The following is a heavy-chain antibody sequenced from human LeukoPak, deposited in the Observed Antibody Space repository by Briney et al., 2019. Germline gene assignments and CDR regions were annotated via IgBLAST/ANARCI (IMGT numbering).Heavy chain of an antibody. CDR2: ISSSGTTI. J-gene: IGHJ4*02. CDR1: GFTFSDYY. CDR3: ARDDLYGGYPSLDY. V-gene: IGHV3-11*01. Sequence: GGSLRLSCAASGFTFSDYYLSWIRQAPGKGLEWVSYISSSGTTIYYADSVQGRFTIARDNAETSLFLQMNSLRAEDTAVYYCARDDLYGGYPSLDYWGQGTLVTVSS. D-gene: IGHD5-12*01.